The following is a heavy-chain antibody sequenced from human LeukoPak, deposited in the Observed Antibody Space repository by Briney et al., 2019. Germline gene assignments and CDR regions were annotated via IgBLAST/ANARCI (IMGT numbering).Heavy chain of an antibody. J-gene: IGHJ4*02. V-gene: IGHV1-69*13. D-gene: IGHD6-19*01. CDR2: IIPIFGTA. Sequence: ASLKVSCKASGGTFSSYAISWVRQAPGQGLEWMGGIIPIFGTANYAQKFQGRVTITADESTSTAYMELSSLRSEDTAVYYCASLVAVAGTEDYWGQGTLVTVFS. CDR1: GGTFSSYA. CDR3: ASLVAVAGTEDY.